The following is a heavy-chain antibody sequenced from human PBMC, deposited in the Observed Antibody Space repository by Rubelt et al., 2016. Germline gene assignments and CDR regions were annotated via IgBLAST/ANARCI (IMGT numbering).Heavy chain of an antibody. CDR2: ISSSSNYI. V-gene: IGHV3-21*01. D-gene: IGHD2-2*01. Sequence: EVQMVESGGGLVQPGGSLRLSCSASGFIFSSYSMNWVRQVPGKGLEWVSSISSSSNYIYYADSVKGRFTISRDNAKNSLYLQMNSLRAEDTAMYYCARAGYCTSTSCSPPRIDFWGQGTLVTVSS. CDR1: GFIFSSYS. CDR3: ARAGYCTSTSCSPPRIDF. J-gene: IGHJ4*02.